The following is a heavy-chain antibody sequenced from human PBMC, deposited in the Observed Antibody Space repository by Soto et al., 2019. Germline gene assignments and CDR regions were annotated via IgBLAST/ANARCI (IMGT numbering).Heavy chain of an antibody. D-gene: IGHD1-1*01. CDR2: IWYDGSNK. V-gene: IGHV3-33*01. J-gene: IGHJ3*02. Sequence: RRSLRLSCSASVFTFSSYCMHWVRQAPGKGLEWVAVIWYDGSNKYYADSVKGRFTISRDNSKNTLYLQMNSLRAEDTAVYYCARHDRGADAFDIWGQGTMVTVSS. CDR3: ARHDRGADAFDI. CDR1: VFTFSSYC.